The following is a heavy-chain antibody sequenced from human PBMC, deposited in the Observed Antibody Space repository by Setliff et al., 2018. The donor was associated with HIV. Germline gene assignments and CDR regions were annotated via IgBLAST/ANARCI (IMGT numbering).Heavy chain of an antibody. V-gene: IGHV3-23*01. D-gene: IGHD2-15*01. CDR1: GFNFMFFA. Sequence: QAGGSLRLSCTAPGFNFMFFAMSWVRQAPGKGLEWVSGISGSNSRTDYVDSVKGRFTISRDKSKNTLYLQLNSLRAEDTAVYYCAKHERSGGCYYYMDVWGKGIMVTVSS. CDR3: AKHERSGGCYYYMDV. CDR2: ISGSNSRT. J-gene: IGHJ6*03.